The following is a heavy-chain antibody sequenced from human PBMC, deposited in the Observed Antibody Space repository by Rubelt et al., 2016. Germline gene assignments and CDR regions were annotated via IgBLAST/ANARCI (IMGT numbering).Heavy chain of an antibody. J-gene: IGHJ4*02. Sequence: KELEWVANIKQDGSEKNYVDSVKGRFTISRDNAKNSLYLQMNSLRADDTAVFYCATSRTFDYWGQGTLVTVSS. V-gene: IGHV3-7*02. CDR2: IKQDGSEK. CDR3: ATSRTFDY.